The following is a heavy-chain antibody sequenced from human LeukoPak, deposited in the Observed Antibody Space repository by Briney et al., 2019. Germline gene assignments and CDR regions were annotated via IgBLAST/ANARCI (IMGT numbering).Heavy chain of an antibody. CDR1: GFTFSNYG. D-gene: IGHD2-8*01. Sequence: GGSLRLSCAASGFTFSNYGMHWVRQAPGKGLEWVAVISYDGSNKYYADSVKGRFTISRDNSKNTLYLQMNSLRAEDTAVYYCARVDEGRNGVTVGYWGQGTLVTVSS. CDR3: ARVDEGRNGVTVGY. V-gene: IGHV3-30*03. CDR2: ISYDGSNK. J-gene: IGHJ4*02.